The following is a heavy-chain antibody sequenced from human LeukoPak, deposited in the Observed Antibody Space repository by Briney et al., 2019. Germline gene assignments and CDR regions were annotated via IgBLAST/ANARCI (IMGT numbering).Heavy chain of an antibody. J-gene: IGHJ6*02. CDR3: ATAPQWVVLMDV. D-gene: IGHD6-19*01. Sequence: GGSLRLSCAASGFTFSTYEMNWVRQAPGKGLEWVSYISAGGTVQYYADSVKGRFTISRDNAKNSLYLQVNSLRAEDTALYYCATAPQWVVLMDVWGQGTTVTVSS. V-gene: IGHV3-48*03. CDR1: GFTFSTYE. CDR2: ISAGGTVQ.